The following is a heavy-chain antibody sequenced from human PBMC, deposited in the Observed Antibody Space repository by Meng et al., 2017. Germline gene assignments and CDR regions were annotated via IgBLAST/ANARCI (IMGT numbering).Heavy chain of an antibody. V-gene: IGHV5-51*01. Sequence: ISCKGSGYSFTSYWIGWVRQMPGKGLEWMGIIYPGDSDTRYSPSFQGQVTISADKSISTAYLQWSSLKASDTAMYYCARVGATTVYYFDYWGQGTLVTVSS. CDR2: IYPGDSDT. J-gene: IGHJ4*02. D-gene: IGHD1-26*01. CDR3: ARVGATTVYYFDY. CDR1: GYSFTSYW.